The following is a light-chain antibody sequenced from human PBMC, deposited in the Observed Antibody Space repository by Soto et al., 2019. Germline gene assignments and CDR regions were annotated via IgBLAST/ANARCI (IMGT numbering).Light chain of an antibody. J-gene: IGKJ2*03. Sequence: EIVCTQSAGTLSLSPGDRATLSCRASQTVTGNYLAWYHQKPGQAPRLLIHSASSRATGIPDRFSASGTGTDFTLTISRLEPEDSAVYYCQLYSASPRSFGHVTKVDIK. CDR2: SAS. CDR1: QTVTGNY. V-gene: IGKV3-20*01. CDR3: QLYSASPRS.